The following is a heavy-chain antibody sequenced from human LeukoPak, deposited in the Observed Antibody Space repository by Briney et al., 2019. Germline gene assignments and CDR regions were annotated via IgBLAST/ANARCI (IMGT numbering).Heavy chain of an antibody. CDR1: GFTFDDYA. D-gene: IGHD5-12*01. CDR3: AKDIYSGYGNDAFDI. Sequence: PGGSRRLSWAASGFTFDDYAMHWVRQAPGKVLEWVSLISGDGGSTYYADSVKGRFTISRDNSKNSLYLQMNSLRTEDTALYYCAKDIYSGYGNDAFDIWGQGTMVTVSS. V-gene: IGHV3-43*02. CDR2: ISGDGGST. J-gene: IGHJ3*02.